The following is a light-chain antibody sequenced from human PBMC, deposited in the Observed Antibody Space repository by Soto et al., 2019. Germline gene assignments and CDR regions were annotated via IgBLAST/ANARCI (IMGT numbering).Light chain of an antibody. CDR2: DVN. Sequence: QSALTQPASVSGSPGQSITISCTGTSSDVGGYNYVSWYQQHPGKAPKLMIYDVNNRPSGVSNRFSGSKSGNTASLPISGLQAEDEADYYCSSYTSSNTLVFGTGTKLTVL. CDR1: SSDVGGYNY. V-gene: IGLV2-14*01. CDR3: SSYTSSNTLV. J-gene: IGLJ1*01.